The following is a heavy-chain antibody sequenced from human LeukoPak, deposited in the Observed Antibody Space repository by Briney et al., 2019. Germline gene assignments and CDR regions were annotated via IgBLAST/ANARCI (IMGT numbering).Heavy chain of an antibody. J-gene: IGHJ5*02. CDR3: AKSDRSIVVVVAATMGNWFDP. CDR2: ISDSVGRT. D-gene: IGHD2-15*01. CDR1: GFTFSTYA. Sequence: GGSLRLSCAASGFTFSTYAMSWVRQAPGKGLEWVSTISDSVGRTYYADSVKGRFTISRDNSKNTLYLQMNSLRAEDTAVYYCAKSDRSIVVVVAATMGNWFDPWGQGTLVTVSS. V-gene: IGHV3-23*01.